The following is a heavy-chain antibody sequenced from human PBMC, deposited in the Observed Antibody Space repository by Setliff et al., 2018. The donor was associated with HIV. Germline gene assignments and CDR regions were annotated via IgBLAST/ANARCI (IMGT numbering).Heavy chain of an antibody. J-gene: IGHJ4*02. D-gene: IGHD6-19*01. V-gene: IGHV4-4*07. CDR3: ARDPNTGWYYLDF. CDR2: IYASGNIGHINTSGST. Sequence: PSETLSLTCTVSGGSISSYYWSWIRQSAGKGLEWIGRIYASGNIGHINTSGSTKYNPSLKSRLTMSVDSSGNQFSLTLTSVTAADTAVYYCARDPNTGWYYLDFWGPGALVTVSS. CDR1: GGSISSYY.